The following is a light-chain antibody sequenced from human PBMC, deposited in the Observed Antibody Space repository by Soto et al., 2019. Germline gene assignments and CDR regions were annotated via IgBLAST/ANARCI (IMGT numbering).Light chain of an antibody. Sequence: DIQMTQSPSSLSASVGDRVTISCRASQGISSYLAWYQQKPGKVPKLLIYAASTLQSGVPSRFSGSGSGTHFTLTISSLQPEDVATYYCQKYNSVPLTFGGGTKVEIK. J-gene: IGKJ4*01. CDR3: QKYNSVPLT. V-gene: IGKV1-27*01. CDR1: QGISSY. CDR2: AAS.